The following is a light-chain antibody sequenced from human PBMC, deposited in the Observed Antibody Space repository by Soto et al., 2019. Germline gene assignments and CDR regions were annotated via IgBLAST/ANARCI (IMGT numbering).Light chain of an antibody. CDR2: KND. CDR1: TSSIGSNY. Sequence: VLTQPPSASGTPGQRVTISCSGGTSSIGSNYVFWYQQLPGSAPKLLIYKNDQRPSGVPDRFSGSKSGTSASLAISGLRSDDEADYYCAAWDGSLSGWVFGGGTKVTVL. J-gene: IGLJ3*02. V-gene: IGLV1-47*01. CDR3: AAWDGSLSGWV.